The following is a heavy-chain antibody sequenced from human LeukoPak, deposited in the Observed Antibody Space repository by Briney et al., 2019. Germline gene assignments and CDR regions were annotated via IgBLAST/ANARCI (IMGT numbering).Heavy chain of an antibody. Sequence: SQTLSLACTVSGGSISSGDYYWSWIRQPPGKGLEWIGYIYYSGSTYYNPSLKSRVTISVDTSKNQFSLKLSSVTAADTAVYYCARDGDRDGYNCWGQGTLVTVSS. J-gene: IGHJ4*02. CDR1: GGSISSGDYY. D-gene: IGHD5-24*01. V-gene: IGHV4-30-4*01. CDR2: IYYSGST. CDR3: ARDGDRDGYNC.